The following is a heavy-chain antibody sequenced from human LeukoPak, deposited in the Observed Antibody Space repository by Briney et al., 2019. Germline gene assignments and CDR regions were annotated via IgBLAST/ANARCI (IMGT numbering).Heavy chain of an antibody. V-gene: IGHV3-30*02. CDR3: AKQLRFSDYFYYYMDV. CDR1: GFTFSSYG. CDR2: IRYDGSNK. Sequence: GGSLRLSCAASGFTFSSYGMHWVRQAPGKGLEWVAFIRYDGSNKYYADSVKGRFTISRDNSKNTLYLQMNSLRAEDTAVYYCAKQLRFSDYFYYYMDVWGIGTTVTVSS. D-gene: IGHD3-10*01. J-gene: IGHJ6*03.